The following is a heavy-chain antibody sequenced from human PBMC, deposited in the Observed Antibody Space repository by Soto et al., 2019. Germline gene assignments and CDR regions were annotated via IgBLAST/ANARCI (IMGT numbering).Heavy chain of an antibody. V-gene: IGHV3-53*01. J-gene: IGHJ6*02. CDR2: IYSGGST. CDR1: RFTVSSNY. Sequence: GSLRISCAASRFTVSSNYIIWVRQAPLNGLEWVSVIYSGGSTYYADSVKGRFTISRDNSKNTLYLQMNSLRAEDTAVYYCARDRYYGMDVWGLGTTVTVSS. CDR3: ARDRYYGMDV.